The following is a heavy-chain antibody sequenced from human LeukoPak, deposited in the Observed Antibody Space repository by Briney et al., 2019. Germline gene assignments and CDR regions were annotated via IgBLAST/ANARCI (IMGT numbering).Heavy chain of an antibody. J-gene: IGHJ4*02. CDR3: AKDGYSSGWYMGYYFDY. CDR2: ISGSGGST. D-gene: IGHD6-19*01. Sequence: QAGGSLRLSCAASGLTFSSYGMSWVRQAPGKGLEWVSAISGSGGSTYYADSVKGRFTISRDNSKNTLYLQMNSLRAEDTAVYYCAKDGYSSGWYMGYYFDYWGQGTLVTVSS. V-gene: IGHV3-23*01. CDR1: GLTFSSYG.